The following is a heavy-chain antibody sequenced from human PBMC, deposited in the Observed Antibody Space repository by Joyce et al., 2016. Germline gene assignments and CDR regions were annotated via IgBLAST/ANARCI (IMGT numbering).Heavy chain of an antibody. CDR3: ASVFIFKGRRVFDY. CDR2: IYHKDSP. J-gene: IGHJ4*02. Sequence: QLQLQESGAGLAKPSQTLSLTCAFSGAYVSRGGYSWSWFRQPPGKGLEWIGYIYHKDSPYDPPSLKSRVTISVDRSKNQFSRRLAAVTAAATDVYYWASVFIFKGRRVFDYWAQGAQVTVSS. CDR1: GAYVSRGGYS. V-gene: IGHV4-30-2*01. D-gene: IGHD3-16*02.